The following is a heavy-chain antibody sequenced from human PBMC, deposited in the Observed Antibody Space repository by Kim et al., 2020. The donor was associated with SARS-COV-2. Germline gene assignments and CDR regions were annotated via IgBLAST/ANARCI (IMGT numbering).Heavy chain of an antibody. Sequence: STYDADTVKARITISRDNSKNTLYRNMNSLRAEDTAVYYCARMPGPGDIWGQGTMVTVSS. D-gene: IGHD2-2*01. CDR2: ST. V-gene: IGHV3-53*01. J-gene: IGHJ3*02. CDR3: ARMPGPGDI.